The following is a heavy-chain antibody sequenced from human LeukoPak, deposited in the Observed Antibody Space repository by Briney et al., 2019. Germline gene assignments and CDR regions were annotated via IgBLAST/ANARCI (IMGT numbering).Heavy chain of an antibody. D-gene: IGHD6-19*01. J-gene: IGHJ4*02. V-gene: IGHV3-23*01. CDR1: GFTFSSYA. CDR2: ISGSGGST. Sequence: GGSLRLSCAASGFTFSSYAMSWVRQAPGKGLEWVSAISGSGGSTYYADSVKGRFTISRDNSKNTLYLQMNSLRAEDTAVYCCAKVRVSIAVALKPDFDYWGQGTLVTVSS. CDR3: AKVRVSIAVALKPDFDY.